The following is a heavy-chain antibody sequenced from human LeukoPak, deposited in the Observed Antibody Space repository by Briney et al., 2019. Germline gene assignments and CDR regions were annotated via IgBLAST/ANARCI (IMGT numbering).Heavy chain of an antibody. CDR2: IYTSGST. Sequence: SETLSLTCAVYGGSFSGYYWSWIRQPAGKGLEWIGRIYTSGSTNYNPSLKSRVTMSVDTSKNQFSLKLSSVTAADTAVYYCARGPRAPIAAAYFDYWGQGTLVTVSS. J-gene: IGHJ4*02. D-gene: IGHD6-13*01. V-gene: IGHV4-59*10. CDR3: ARGPRAPIAAAYFDY. CDR1: GGSFSGYY.